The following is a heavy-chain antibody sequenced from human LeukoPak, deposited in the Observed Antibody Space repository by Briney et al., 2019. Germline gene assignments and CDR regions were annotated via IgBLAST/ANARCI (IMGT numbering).Heavy chain of an antibody. J-gene: IGHJ4*02. CDR3: ARGSSSSNYFDY. Sequence: SETLSLTCAVYGGSFSGYYWSWIRQPPGKGLEWIGEINHSGSTNYNPSLKSRVTISVDMSKNQFSLKLSSVTAADTAVYYCARGSSSSNYFDYWGQGTLVTVSS. D-gene: IGHD6-6*01. CDR1: GGSFSGYY. CDR2: INHSGST. V-gene: IGHV4-34*01.